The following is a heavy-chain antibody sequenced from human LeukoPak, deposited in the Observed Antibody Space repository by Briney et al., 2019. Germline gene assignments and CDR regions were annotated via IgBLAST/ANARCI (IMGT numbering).Heavy chain of an antibody. V-gene: IGHV3-30*02. CDR1: GFTLSNYG. Sequence: GGSLRLSCAASGFTLSNYGMHWVRQAPGKGLEWVAFIRYDGSHEYYVDSVRGRFTISSDFSKNTLYMQMNGLRAEDTAVYNCARDSHGYISYYFDYWGQGTLVTVSS. CDR3: ARDSHGYISYYFDY. J-gene: IGHJ4*02. CDR2: IRYDGSHE. D-gene: IGHD5-24*01.